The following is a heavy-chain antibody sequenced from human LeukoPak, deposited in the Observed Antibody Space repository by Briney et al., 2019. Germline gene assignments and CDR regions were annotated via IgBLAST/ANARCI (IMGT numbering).Heavy chain of an antibody. J-gene: IGHJ4*02. V-gene: IGHV3-23*01. CDR2: ISGSGGST. CDR3: AKGNYYDSSGYYYFDY. CDR1: GFTFSSYE. D-gene: IGHD3-22*01. Sequence: GGSLRLSCAASGFTFSSYEMNWVRQAPGKGLEWVSAISGSGGSTYYADSVKSRFTISRDNSKNTLYVQMNSLRAEDTAVYYCAKGNYYDSSGYYYFDYWGQGTLVTVSS.